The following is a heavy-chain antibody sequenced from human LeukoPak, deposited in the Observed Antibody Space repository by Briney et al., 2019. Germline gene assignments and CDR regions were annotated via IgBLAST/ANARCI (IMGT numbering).Heavy chain of an antibody. J-gene: IGHJ6*03. Sequence: PGGSLRLSCAASGFTFDDYGMSWVRQAPGKGLEWVSGINWNGGSTGYADSVKGRFTISRDNAKNSLYLQMNSLRAEDTALYYCARGYSNHYYYYMDVWGKGTTVTVSS. D-gene: IGHD4-11*01. CDR3: ARGYSNHYYYYMDV. CDR1: GFTFDDYG. CDR2: INWNGGST. V-gene: IGHV3-20*04.